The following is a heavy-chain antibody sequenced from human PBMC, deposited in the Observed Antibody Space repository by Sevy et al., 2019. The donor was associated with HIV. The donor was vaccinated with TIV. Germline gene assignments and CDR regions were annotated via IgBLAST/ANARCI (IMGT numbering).Heavy chain of an antibody. CDR2: ISYDGNNK. Sequence: GGSLRLSCAASGFTFSSYAMHWVRQAPGKGLEWVAVISYDGNNKYHADSVKDRFTISRDNSKNTLYLQMNSLRAEDTAVYYCARDGSSGELFLKDYYYFGMDVWGQGTTVTVSS. J-gene: IGHJ6*02. CDR1: GFTFSSYA. V-gene: IGHV3-30*04. D-gene: IGHD3-16*01. CDR3: ARDGSSGELFLKDYYYFGMDV.